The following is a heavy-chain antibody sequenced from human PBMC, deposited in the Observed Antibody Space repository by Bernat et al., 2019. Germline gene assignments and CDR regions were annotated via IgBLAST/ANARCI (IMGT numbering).Heavy chain of an antibody. Sequence: QVQLVESGGGVVQPGRSLRLSCAASGFTFSSYAMHWVRQAPGKGLEWVAVISYDGSNKYYADSVKGRFTISRDNSRNTLYLQMNSLRLEDTAVYFCARGRYVGTATEHLIDYWGQGTLVTVSS. D-gene: IGHD3-9*01. J-gene: IGHJ4*02. CDR3: ARGRYVGTATEHLIDY. CDR1: GFTFSSYA. CDR2: ISYDGSNK. V-gene: IGHV3-30-3*01.